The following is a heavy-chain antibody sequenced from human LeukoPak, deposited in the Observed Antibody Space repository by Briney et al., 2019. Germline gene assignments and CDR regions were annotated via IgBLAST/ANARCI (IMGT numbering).Heavy chain of an antibody. CDR1: GCSISSGYY. V-gene: IGHV4-38-2*02. CDR3: ARLGYCSGGSCYRLFDY. CDR2: IYHSGST. J-gene: IGHJ4*02. Sequence: SGALSLTCTVSGCSISSGYYWGWIRQPPGKGLEWIGSIYHSGSTYYNPSLKSRVTISVDTSKNQFSLKLSSVTAADTAVYYCARLGYCSGGSCYRLFDYWGQGTLVTVSS. D-gene: IGHD2-15*01.